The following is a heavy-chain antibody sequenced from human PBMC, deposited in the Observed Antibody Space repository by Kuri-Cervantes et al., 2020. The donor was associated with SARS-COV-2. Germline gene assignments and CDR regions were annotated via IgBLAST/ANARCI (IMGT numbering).Heavy chain of an antibody. D-gene: IGHD6-19*01. CDR1: GYTFTSYG. V-gene: IGHV1-18*01. CDR2: ISAYNGNT. Sequence: ASVKVSCKASGYTFTSYGISWVRQAPGQGLEWMGWISAYNGNTNYAQRLKGRVTMTTDTSTSTAYMELRSLRSDDTAVYYCARSPLTRRYSSGWTERYYYYYYMDVWGKGTAVTVSS. CDR3: ARSPLTRRYSSGWTERYYYYYYMDV. J-gene: IGHJ6*03.